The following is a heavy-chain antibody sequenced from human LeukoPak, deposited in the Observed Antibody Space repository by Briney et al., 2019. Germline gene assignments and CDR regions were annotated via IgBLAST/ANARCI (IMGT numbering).Heavy chain of an antibody. D-gene: IGHD3-22*01. V-gene: IGHV4-59*01. CDR2: IYSSVST. Sequence: SETLSLTCTVSGGSISSYYWNWIRQPPGKGREWIGDIYSSVSTKYNPSLKSRVTMSVDTSKNQFSLKLSSVTAADTAVYYCARSDSSGYHPEYYFDGWGQGTLVTVSS. CDR1: GGSISSYY. CDR3: ARSDSSGYHPEYYFDG. J-gene: IGHJ4*02.